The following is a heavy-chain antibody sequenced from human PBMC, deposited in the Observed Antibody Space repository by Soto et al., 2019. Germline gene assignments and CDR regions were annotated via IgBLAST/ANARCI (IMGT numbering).Heavy chain of an antibody. Sequence: GGSLRLSCAASGFTFSDHYMDWVRQAPGKGLEWVGRTRNKANSYTTEYAASVKGRFTISRDDSKNSLYLQMNSLKTEDTAVYYCARESLGYCSGGSCYFLLDYWGQGTLVTVSS. CDR3: ARESLGYCSGGSCYFLLDY. J-gene: IGHJ4*02. D-gene: IGHD2-15*01. CDR2: TRNKANSYTT. V-gene: IGHV3-72*01. CDR1: GFTFSDHY.